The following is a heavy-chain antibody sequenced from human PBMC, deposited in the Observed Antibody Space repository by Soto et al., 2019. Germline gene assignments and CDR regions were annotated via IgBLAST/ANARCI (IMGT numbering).Heavy chain of an antibody. CDR2: ISNSGGTI. Sequence: HPGGSLRLSCAASGFTFSTYAMSWVRQAPGKGLEWVSAISNSGGTIYYADPVQGRFTISRDNSLNTLFLQMHSLRIEDTAVYYCAHPRGFGVFDAYDIWGQGTMVTVSS. CDR1: GFTFSTYA. V-gene: IGHV3-23*01. CDR3: AHPRGFGVFDAYDI. D-gene: IGHD2-15*01. J-gene: IGHJ3*02.